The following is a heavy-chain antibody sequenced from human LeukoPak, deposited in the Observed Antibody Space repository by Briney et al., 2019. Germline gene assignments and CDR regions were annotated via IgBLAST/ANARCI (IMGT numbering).Heavy chain of an antibody. CDR1: GGSISSYY. J-gene: IGHJ4*02. D-gene: IGHD3-22*01. CDR3: ARSSGHYYDSSGPVDY. V-gene: IGHV4-59*01. Sequence: PSETLSLTCTVSGGSISSYYWSWLRQPPGKGLEWIGYIYYSGSTNYNPSLKSRVTISVDTSKNQFSLKLSSVTAADTAVYYCARSSGHYYDSSGPVDYWGQGTLVTVSS. CDR2: IYYSGST.